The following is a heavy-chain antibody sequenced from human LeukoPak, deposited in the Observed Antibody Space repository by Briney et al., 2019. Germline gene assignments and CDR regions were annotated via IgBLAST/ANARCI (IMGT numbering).Heavy chain of an antibody. J-gene: IGHJ4*02. D-gene: IGHD2-15*01. V-gene: IGHV3-13*01. CDR2: IGTAGDT. CDR1: GFTFSSYD. Sequence: PGRSLRLSCAASGFTFSSYDMHWVRQATGKGLEWVSAIGTAGDTYYPGSVKGRFTISRENAKNSLYLQMNSLRAEDTAVYYCARVLLGYCSGGSCYGDYWGQGTLVTVSS. CDR3: ARVLLGYCSGGSCYGDY.